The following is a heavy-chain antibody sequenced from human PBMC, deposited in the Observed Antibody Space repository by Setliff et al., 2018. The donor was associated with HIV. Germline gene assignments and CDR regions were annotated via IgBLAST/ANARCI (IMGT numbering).Heavy chain of an antibody. V-gene: IGHV4-61*01. Sequence: PSETLSLTCTVSGGSINSGNNYWSWIRQHPGKGLEWIGYIYHSGTTNYNPSLKSRVTMSVDTSKNQFSLRLTSLTAADTAVYYCARRRPPPSGTYSRYYLDVWGKGTTVTVSS. CDR1: GGSINSGNNY. CDR3: ARRRPPPSGTYSRYYLDV. J-gene: IGHJ6*03. D-gene: IGHD1-26*01. CDR2: IYHSGTT.